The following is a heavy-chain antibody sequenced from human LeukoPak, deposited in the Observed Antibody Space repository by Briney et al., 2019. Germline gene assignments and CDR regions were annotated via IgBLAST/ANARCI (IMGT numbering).Heavy chain of an antibody. CDR3: ARDRPPGIAAAVVGNFDP. V-gene: IGHV1-46*01. CDR1: GHTFTTYY. D-gene: IGHD6-13*01. J-gene: IGHJ5*02. Sequence: ASVKVSCKASGHTFTTYYMHWVRQAPGQGLEWMGIINPSGGSTSYAQKFQGRVTMTRDTSTSTVYMELSSLRSEDTAVYYCARDRPPGIAAAVVGNFDPWGQGTLVTVSS. CDR2: INPSGGST.